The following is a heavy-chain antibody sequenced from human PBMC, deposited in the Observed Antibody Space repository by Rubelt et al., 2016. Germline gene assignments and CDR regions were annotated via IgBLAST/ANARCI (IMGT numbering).Heavy chain of an antibody. J-gene: IGHJ4*02. D-gene: IGHD5-18*01. CDR3: GRGLQAVTG. CDR2: IYYSGST. CDR1: GGSISTYY. Sequence: QVQLQESGPGLVKPSETLSLTCTVSGGSISTYYWSWIRQPPGKGLEWIGYIYYSGSTNYNPSLKSRVTISVDTSKNQFSLKLNSVAAAATAVYYCGRGLQAVTGWGQGALVTVSS. V-gene: IGHV4-59*04.